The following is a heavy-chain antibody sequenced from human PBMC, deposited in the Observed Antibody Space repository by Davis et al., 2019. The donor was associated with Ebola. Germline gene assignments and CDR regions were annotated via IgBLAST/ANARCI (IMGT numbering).Heavy chain of an antibody. CDR2: ISYDGSNK. CDR1: GFTFSSYG. Sequence: GGSLRLSCAASGFTFSSYGMHWVRQAPGKGLEWVAVISYDGSNKYYADSVKGRFTISRDNSKNTLYLQMNSLRAEDTAVYYCAKDTSYYDFWSGHRGYYYYYGMDVWGKGTTVTVSS. J-gene: IGHJ6*04. D-gene: IGHD3-3*01. CDR3: AKDTSYYDFWSGHRGYYYYYGMDV. V-gene: IGHV3-30*18.